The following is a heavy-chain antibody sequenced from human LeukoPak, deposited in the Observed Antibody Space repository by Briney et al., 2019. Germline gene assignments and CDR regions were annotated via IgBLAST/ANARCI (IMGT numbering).Heavy chain of an antibody. J-gene: IGHJ5*02. CDR3: ARDRVEGDIVVVVAAKNWFDP. CDR1: GYTFTSYG. CDR2: ICAYNGNT. D-gene: IGHD2-15*01. V-gene: IGHV1-18*01. Sequence: ASVKVSCKASGYTFTSYGISWVRQAPGQGLEWMGWICAYNGNTNYAQKLQGRVTMTTDTSTSTAYMELRSLRSDDTAVYYCARDRVEGDIVVVVAAKNWFDPWGQGTLVTVSS.